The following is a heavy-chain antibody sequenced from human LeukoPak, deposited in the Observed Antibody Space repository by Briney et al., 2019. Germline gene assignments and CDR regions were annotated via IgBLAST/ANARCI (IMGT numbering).Heavy chain of an antibody. D-gene: IGHD6-13*01. V-gene: IGHV3-30*04. CDR2: ISYDGSNK. J-gene: IGHJ4*02. CDR1: GFTFSSYA. Sequence: GGSLRLSCAASGFTFSSYAMHWVRQAPGKGLEWVAVISYDGSNKYYADSVKGRFTISRDNSKNTLYLQMNSLRAEDTAVYYCASGRQLGYWGQGTLVTVSS. CDR3: ASGRQLGY.